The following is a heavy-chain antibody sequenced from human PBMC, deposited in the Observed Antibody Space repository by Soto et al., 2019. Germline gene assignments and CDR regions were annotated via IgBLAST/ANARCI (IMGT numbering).Heavy chain of an antibody. Sequence: GGSLRLSCAASGFTFSSYAMHWVRQAPGKGLEWVAGISYDGSNKYYADSVKGRFTISRDNSKNTLYLQMNSLRAEDTAVYYCARRWKGPGPFDYWGPRTLGT. J-gene: IGHJ4*02. D-gene: IGHD1-1*01. V-gene: IGHV3-30-3*01. CDR1: GFTFSSYA. CDR3: ARRWKGPGPFDY. CDR2: ISYDGSNK.